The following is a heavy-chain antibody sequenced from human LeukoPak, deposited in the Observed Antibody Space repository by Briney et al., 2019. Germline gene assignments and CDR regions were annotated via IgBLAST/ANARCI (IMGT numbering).Heavy chain of an antibody. Sequence: PGGSLRLSCAASGFTFSSYEMNWVRQAPGKGLEWVSSISSSSSYIYYADSVKGRFTISRDNAKNSLYLQINSLRAEDTAVYYCARGTAAAGFDYWGQGTLVTVSS. CDR3: ARGTAAAGFDY. CDR2: ISSSSSYI. V-gene: IGHV3-21*01. J-gene: IGHJ4*02. D-gene: IGHD6-13*01. CDR1: GFTFSSYE.